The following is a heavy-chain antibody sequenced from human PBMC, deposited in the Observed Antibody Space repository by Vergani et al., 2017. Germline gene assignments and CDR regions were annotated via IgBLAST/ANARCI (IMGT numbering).Heavy chain of an antibody. Sequence: EVQLVESGGGLVQPGGSLRLSCAASGFTFSSYEMNWVRQAPGKGLEWVSTISGSGGSTYYADSVKGRFTISRDNAKNSLYLQMNSLRAEDTAVYYCARDGGAAIHAFDIWGQGTMVTVSS. J-gene: IGHJ3*02. CDR3: ARDGGAAIHAFDI. D-gene: IGHD2-2*01. V-gene: IGHV3-48*03. CDR2: ISGSGGST. CDR1: GFTFSSYE.